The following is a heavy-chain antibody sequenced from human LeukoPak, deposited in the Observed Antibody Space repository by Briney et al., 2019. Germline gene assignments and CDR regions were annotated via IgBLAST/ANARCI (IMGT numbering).Heavy chain of an antibody. CDR1: GGTFSSYA. V-gene: IGHV1-69*04. D-gene: IGHD2-2*01. CDR3: ARASGGVVYGMDV. CDR2: IIPILGIA. Sequence: ASVTVSCKASGGTFSSYAISWVRQAPGQGLEWMGRIIPILGIANYAQKFQGRVTVTADKSTSTAYMELSSLGSEDTAVYYCARASGGVVYGMDVWGQGTTVTVSS. J-gene: IGHJ6*02.